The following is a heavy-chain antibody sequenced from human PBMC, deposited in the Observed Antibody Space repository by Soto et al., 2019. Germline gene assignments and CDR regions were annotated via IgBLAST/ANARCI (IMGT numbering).Heavy chain of an antibody. V-gene: IGHV3-23*01. J-gene: IGHJ4*02. Sequence: EVQLLESGGGLVQPGGSLRLSCAASGFTFSSYAMSWVRQAPGKGLEWVSAISGSGGSTYYADSVKGRFTISRDNSKNTRYLQMNSRRAEDTAVYYCAEGGSVRGVKAYYFDYWGQGTLVTVSS. CDR3: AEGGSVRGVKAYYFDY. D-gene: IGHD3-10*02. CDR1: GFTFSSYA. CDR2: ISGSGGST.